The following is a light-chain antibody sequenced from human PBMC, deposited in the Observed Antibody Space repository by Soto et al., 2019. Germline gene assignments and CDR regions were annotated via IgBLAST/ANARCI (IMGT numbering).Light chain of an antibody. CDR3: HQRQSWPRT. J-gene: IGKJ1*01. V-gene: IGKV3-20*01. CDR2: GVS. CDR1: QSVSSIY. Sequence: EIVLTQSPGTLSLSPGERATLSCRASQSVSSIYFAWYQQKRGQAPRLLIYGVSSRATGIPDRFSASGSGTNFTLTISDVQPEDFALYYCHQRQSWPRTFGQGTKVDIK.